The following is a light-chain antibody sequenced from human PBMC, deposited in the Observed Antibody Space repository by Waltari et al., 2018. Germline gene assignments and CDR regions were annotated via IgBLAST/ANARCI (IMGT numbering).Light chain of an antibody. CDR1: NLGRKS. CDR3: QVWERTNDQVV. J-gene: IGLJ2*01. Sequence: SYVLTQAPSVSVAPGQTAGITCGGHNLGRKSAHWYQQKPGQAPVLVVHDDTDRPSGIPERFSGANSGNTATLTISRVEAGDEADYYCQVWERTNDQVVFGGGTKLTVL. V-gene: IGLV3-21*02. CDR2: DDT.